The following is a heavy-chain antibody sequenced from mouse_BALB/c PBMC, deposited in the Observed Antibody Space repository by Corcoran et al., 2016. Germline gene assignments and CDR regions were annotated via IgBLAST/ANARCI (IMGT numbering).Heavy chain of an antibody. V-gene: IGHV9-3-1*01. CDR1: GYTFTNYG. J-gene: IGHJ1*01. CDR3: SRMITTRYFAV. Sequence: QIQLVQSGPELKKPGETVMISCKASGYTFTNYGMNWVKQAPGKGLKWMGWINTYTGEPTYADDFKGRFAFSLETSARTAYLQLNNLKNEDTATECCSRMITTRYFAVWGAGTTVTVSS. D-gene: IGHD2-4*01. CDR2: INTYTGEP.